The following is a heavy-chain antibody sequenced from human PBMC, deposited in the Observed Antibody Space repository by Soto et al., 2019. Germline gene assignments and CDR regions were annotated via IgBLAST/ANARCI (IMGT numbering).Heavy chain of an antibody. J-gene: IGHJ5*02. V-gene: IGHV4-39*01. D-gene: IGHD3-3*01. Sequence: QLQLQASGPGLVKTSETLSLTCTVAGASISNNGDYWGWIRQPPGKGLEWIASIHHGGTTYYNPSLYGRVTISVATSRNQFSLRLPSVTAADTAYYYCARSQGITTFNWFDPWGQGTLVTVSS. CDR3: ARSQGITTFNWFDP. CDR2: IHHGGTT. CDR1: GASISNNGDY.